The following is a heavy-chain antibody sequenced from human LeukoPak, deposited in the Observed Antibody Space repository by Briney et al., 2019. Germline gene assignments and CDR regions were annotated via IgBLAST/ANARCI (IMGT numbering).Heavy chain of an antibody. D-gene: IGHD6-6*01. CDR3: ARGRARPIPTANDY. Sequence: ASVKVSCKASGYTFTSYDINWVRQATGQGLEWMGWINPISGNTGYAQKFQGRVTITRNTSISTAYMELSSLRSEDTAVYYCARGRARPIPTANDYWGQGTLVTVSS. J-gene: IGHJ4*02. CDR2: INPISGNT. CDR1: GYTFTSYD. V-gene: IGHV1-8*03.